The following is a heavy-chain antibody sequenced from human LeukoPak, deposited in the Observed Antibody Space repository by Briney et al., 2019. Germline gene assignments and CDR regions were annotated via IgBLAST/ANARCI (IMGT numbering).Heavy chain of an antibody. CDR3: ARDGWFGDYNWFDP. CDR2: IKVDGSEE. J-gene: IGHJ5*02. V-gene: IGHV3-7*01. CDR1: GFSFSTYW. Sequence: PGGSLRLSCAASGFSFSTYWMSWVRQAPGKGLEWVANIKVDGSEEYYVDSVKGRFTISRDNAKNSLYLQMNSLRAEDTAVYYCARDGWFGDYNWFDPWGQGTLVTVSS. D-gene: IGHD3-10*01.